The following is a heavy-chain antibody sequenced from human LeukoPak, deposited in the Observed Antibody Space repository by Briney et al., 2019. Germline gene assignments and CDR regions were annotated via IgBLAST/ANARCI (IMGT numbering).Heavy chain of an antibody. CDR2: IGGSGGST. CDR1: GFSFSSYA. J-gene: IGHJ4*02. D-gene: IGHD6-19*01. Sequence: GGSLRLSCAASGFSFSSYAMSWVRQAPGKGLEWVSAIGGSGGSTYHADSVKGRFTISRDNSKNTLDLQMSSLRAEDTAVYYCAKLTGRIAGAYFDYWGQETLVTVSS. CDR3: AKLTGRIAGAYFDY. V-gene: IGHV3-23*01.